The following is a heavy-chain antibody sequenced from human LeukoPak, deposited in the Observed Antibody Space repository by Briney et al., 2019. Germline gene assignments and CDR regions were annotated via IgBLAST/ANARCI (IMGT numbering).Heavy chain of an antibody. V-gene: IGHV1-18*01. J-gene: IGHJ6*03. CDR3: ARLPLPDPDYYYYYMDV. D-gene: IGHD1-14*01. CDR1: GYTFTSYG. Sequence: ASVKVSCKASGYTFTSYGISWVRQAPGQGLKWMGWISAYNGNTNYAQKLQGRVTMTTDTSTSTAYMELRSLRSDDTAVYYCARLPLPDPDYYYYYMDVWGKGTTVTVSS. CDR2: ISAYNGNT.